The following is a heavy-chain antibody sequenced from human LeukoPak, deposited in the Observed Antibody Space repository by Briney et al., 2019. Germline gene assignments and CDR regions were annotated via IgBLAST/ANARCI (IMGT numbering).Heavy chain of an antibody. CDR2: IIPILGIA. Sequence: SVKVSCKASEGTFSSYAISWVRQAPGQGLEWMGRIIPILGIANYAQKFQGRVTITADKSTSTAYMELSSLRSEDTAVYYCARDPGYSSSWAYFDYWGQGTLVTVSS. D-gene: IGHD6-13*01. CDR1: EGTFSSYA. V-gene: IGHV1-69*04. CDR3: ARDPGYSSSWAYFDY. J-gene: IGHJ4*02.